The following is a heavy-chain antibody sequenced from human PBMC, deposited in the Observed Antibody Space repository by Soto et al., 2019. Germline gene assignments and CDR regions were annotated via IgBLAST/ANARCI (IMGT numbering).Heavy chain of an antibody. J-gene: IGHJ5*02. CDR1: GGSISSYY. V-gene: IGHV4-59*08. D-gene: IGHD3-9*01. CDR3: ARVRYFDWLSHKNWFDP. CDR2: IYYSGST. Sequence: SETLSLTCTVSGGSISSYYWSWIRQPPGKGLEWIGYIYYSGSTSYNPSLKSRVTISVDTSKNQFSLKLSSVTAADTAVYYCARVRYFDWLSHKNWFDPWGQGTLVTVSS.